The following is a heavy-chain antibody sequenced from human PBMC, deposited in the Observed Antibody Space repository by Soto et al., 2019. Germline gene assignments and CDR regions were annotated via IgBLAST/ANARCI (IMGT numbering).Heavy chain of an antibody. D-gene: IGHD6-6*01. J-gene: IGHJ5*02. CDR3: ARGRSSPNFDP. V-gene: IGHV1-69*01. Sequence: QVQLVQSGAEVRKPGSSVKVSCKISGGTFTNYVISWLRQAPGQGLEWMGGLIPIFGAANLAQKFQGRVTITAEASTSTVNMELSSLTSEDTAVYYCARGRSSPNFDPWGQGTLVTVSS. CDR2: LIPIFGAA. CDR1: GGTFTNYV.